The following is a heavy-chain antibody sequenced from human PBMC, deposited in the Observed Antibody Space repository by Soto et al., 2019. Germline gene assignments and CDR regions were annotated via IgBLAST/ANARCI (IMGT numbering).Heavy chain of an antibody. CDR3: ARTQGATNHFDY. Sequence: QVQLVQSGAEVKKPGASVKVSCKASGYTFTSYYMHWVRQAPGQGLEWMGIINPSGGSTSYAQKFQGRXXMXRXTSTSTVYMELSSLRSEDTAVYYCARTQGATNHFDYWGQGTLVTVSS. V-gene: IGHV1-46*01. CDR2: INPSGGST. CDR1: GYTFTSYY. J-gene: IGHJ4*02. D-gene: IGHD1-26*01.